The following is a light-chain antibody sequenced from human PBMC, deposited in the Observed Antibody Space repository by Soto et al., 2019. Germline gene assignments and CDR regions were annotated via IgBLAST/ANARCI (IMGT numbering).Light chain of an antibody. J-gene: IGKJ1*01. Sequence: DVQMTQSPFTVSASVGDTVTIACRASQSIQTGLAWFQQKPGKAPRLLISEASTVESGVPSRFSSVGSGTDFTLTIASLLPDVFAADDCEHYSTSSTTCGPGPKVESK. CDR2: EAS. CDR3: EHYSTSSTT. CDR1: QSIQTG. V-gene: IGKV1-5*03.